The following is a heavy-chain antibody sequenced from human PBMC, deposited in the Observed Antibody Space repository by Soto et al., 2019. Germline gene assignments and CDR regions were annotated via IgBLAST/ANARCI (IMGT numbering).Heavy chain of an antibody. CDR2: IYHSGSS. Sequence: QVQLQESGPGLVKPSETLSVTCTVSGGSISSYYWSWIRQPPGKGLEWIGYIYHSGSSNSNPSLRSRVTIAPDTSKSQFSLRLSSVTAADPAVYYCTGRAHDFWGPGTLVTVSS. J-gene: IGHJ4*02. CDR3: TGRAHDF. CDR1: GGSISSYY. D-gene: IGHD3-3*01. V-gene: IGHV4-59*01.